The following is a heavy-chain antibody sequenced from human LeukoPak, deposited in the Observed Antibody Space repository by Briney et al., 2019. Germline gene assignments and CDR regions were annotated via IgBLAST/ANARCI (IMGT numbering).Heavy chain of an antibody. D-gene: IGHD3-22*01. CDR3: ARQRLDKSGYYYYYYYGLDV. CDR1: GGSVSGGSIISHNYS. CDR2: IYYSGST. V-gene: IGHV4-39*01. Sequence: KSSETLSLTCSVYGGSVSGGSIISHNYSWDRIRQPPGKGLEWIGSIYYSGSTYYNPSLRSRVTISVDTSKNQFSLKVTSVTAADTAVYYCARQRLDKSGYYYYYYYGLDVWGQGTTVTVSS. J-gene: IGHJ6*02.